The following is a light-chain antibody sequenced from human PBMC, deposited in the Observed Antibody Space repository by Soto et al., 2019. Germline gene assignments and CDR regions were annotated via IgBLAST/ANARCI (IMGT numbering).Light chain of an antibody. Sequence: DIQMTQSPSSLSASLGDRVTITCRASQSINNYLNWYQQEEGKAPKLLIYAATSLQSGVPSRFSGSGSGTEFTRTISSLQPGDFATYYCQQSYSAPYTFGLGTKLEIK. V-gene: IGKV1-39*01. CDR3: QQSYSAPYT. J-gene: IGKJ2*01. CDR2: AAT. CDR1: QSINNY.